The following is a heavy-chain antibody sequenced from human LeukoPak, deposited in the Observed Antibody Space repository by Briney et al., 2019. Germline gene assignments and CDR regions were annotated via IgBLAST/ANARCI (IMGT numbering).Heavy chain of an antibody. CDR2: INHSGST. D-gene: IGHD6-13*01. Sequence: SETLSLTCAVYGGSFSGYYWSWIRQPPGKGLEWIGEINHSGSTNYDPSLKSRVTISVDTSKNQFSLKLTSVTAADTAVYYCATGLQSSWYRPYFDYWGQGNLVTVSS. J-gene: IGHJ4*02. V-gene: IGHV4-34*01. CDR1: GGSFSGYY. CDR3: ATGLQSSWYRPYFDY.